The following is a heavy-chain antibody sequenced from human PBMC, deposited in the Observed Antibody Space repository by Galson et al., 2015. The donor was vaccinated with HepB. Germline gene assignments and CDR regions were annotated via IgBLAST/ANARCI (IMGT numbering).Heavy chain of an antibody. D-gene: IGHD2-2*01. CDR2: ISYDGSNK. V-gene: IGHV3-30*18. J-gene: IGHJ4*02. Sequence: SLRLSCAASGFTFSSYGMHWVRQAPGKGLEWVAVISYDGSNKYYADSVKGRFTISRDNSKNTLYLQMNSLRAEDTAVYYCAKDTGPIVVVPAASNNYFDYWGQGTLVTVSS. CDR1: GFTFSSYG. CDR3: AKDTGPIVVVPAASNNYFDY.